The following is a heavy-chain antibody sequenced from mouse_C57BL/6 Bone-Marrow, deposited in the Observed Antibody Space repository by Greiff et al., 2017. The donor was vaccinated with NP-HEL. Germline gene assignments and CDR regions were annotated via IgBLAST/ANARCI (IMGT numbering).Heavy chain of an antibody. CDR3: ARYPQLGRYFDV. CDR1: GFTFTDYY. CDR2: IRNKANGYTT. D-gene: IGHD4-1*02. Sequence: EVKLVESGGGLVQPGGSLSLSCAASGFTFTDYYMSWVRQPPGKALEWLGFIRNKANGYTTEYSASVKGRFTISRDNSQSILYLQMNALRAEDSATYYCARYPQLGRYFDVWGTGTTVTVSS. V-gene: IGHV7-3*01. J-gene: IGHJ1*03.